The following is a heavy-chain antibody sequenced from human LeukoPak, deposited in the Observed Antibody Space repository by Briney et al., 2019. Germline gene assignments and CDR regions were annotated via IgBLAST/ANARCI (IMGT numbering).Heavy chain of an antibody. Sequence: GGSLRLSCAASGFTFSRYSMNWVRQAPGKGLAWVAVISYDGSNKYYADSVKGRFTISRDNSKNTLYLQMNSQRAEDTAVYYCARGIAVAGTFVWFDPWGQGTLVTVSS. D-gene: IGHD6-19*01. CDR2: ISYDGSNK. J-gene: IGHJ5*02. CDR1: GFTFSRYS. CDR3: ARGIAVAGTFVWFDP. V-gene: IGHV3-30*03.